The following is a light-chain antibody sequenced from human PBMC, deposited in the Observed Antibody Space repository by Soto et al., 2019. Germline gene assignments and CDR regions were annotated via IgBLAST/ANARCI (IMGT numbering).Light chain of an antibody. CDR1: NIGSQS. V-gene: IGLV3-21*04. J-gene: IGLJ2*01. CDR3: QVWDSSSDHHVV. Sequence: SYELTQSPSVSVAPGKTARVTCGGNNIGSQSVHWYQQKPGQAPVLVIYYDSDRPSGIPERFSGSKSGNTATLTISWVEAGDEADYYCQVWDSSSDHHVVFGGGTQLTVL. CDR2: YDS.